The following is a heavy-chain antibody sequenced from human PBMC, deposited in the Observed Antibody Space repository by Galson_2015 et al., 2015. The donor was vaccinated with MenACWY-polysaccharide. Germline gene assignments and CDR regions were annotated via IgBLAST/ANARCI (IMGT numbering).Heavy chain of an antibody. D-gene: IGHD6-19*01. V-gene: IGHV3-7*01. CDR3: VRDWNCSTGCCFNCDC. CDR2: IKFDGSEA. CDR1: GFALSGYW. Sequence: SLRLSCAASGFALSGYWMSWIRQAPGKGLERVANIKFDGSEAVYVDSVKGRLTVSRDNARNALYLQMNSLRAEDTAVYYCVRDWNCSTGCCFNCDCWGPGTLV. J-gene: IGHJ4*02.